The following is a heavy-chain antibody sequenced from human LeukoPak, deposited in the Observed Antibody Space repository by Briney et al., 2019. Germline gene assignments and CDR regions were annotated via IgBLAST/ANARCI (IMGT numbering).Heavy chain of an antibody. V-gene: IGHV3-74*01. D-gene: IGHD2-21*02. CDR1: GFTFSSYW. J-gene: IGHJ4*02. CDR3: ARVNGGNSHYDY. CDR2: INSDGSST. Sequence: GGSLRLSCAASGFTFSSYWMHWVRQAPGKGLVWVSRINSDGSSTTYADFVKGRFTISRDNAKNTLYLQMNSLRAEDTAVYYCARVNGGNSHYDYWGQGTLVTVSS.